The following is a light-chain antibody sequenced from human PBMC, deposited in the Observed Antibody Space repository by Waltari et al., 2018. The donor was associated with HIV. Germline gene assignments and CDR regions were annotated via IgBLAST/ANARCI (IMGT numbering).Light chain of an antibody. J-gene: IGLJ1*01. CDR1: SGSIASNY. CDR2: EDN. Sequence: NFMLTQPHSVSESPGKTVTISCTRRSGSIASNYVQWYPQRPGSAPTTVIYEDNQSTSGVPDRFSGSIDSSSSSASLTISGLKTEDEADYYCQSYDSSNHYVFGTGTKVTVL. V-gene: IGLV6-57*03. CDR3: QSYDSSNHYV.